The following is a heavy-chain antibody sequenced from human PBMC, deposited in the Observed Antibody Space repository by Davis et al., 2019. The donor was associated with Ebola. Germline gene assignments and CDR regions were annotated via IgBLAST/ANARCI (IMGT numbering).Heavy chain of an antibody. CDR1: GFTFNDAW. CDR2: IRSRIEGATT. CDR3: GSGGGTFDY. J-gene: IGHJ4*01. V-gene: IGHV3-15*01. Sequence: GESLKISCAASGFTFNDAWMSWVRQAPGEGLEWVGRIRSRIEGATTDYAASVKGRFTISRDDSKNTLYLQMNSLKTEDTAVYYCGSGGGTFDYWGQGTLVTVSS. D-gene: IGHD1-1*01.